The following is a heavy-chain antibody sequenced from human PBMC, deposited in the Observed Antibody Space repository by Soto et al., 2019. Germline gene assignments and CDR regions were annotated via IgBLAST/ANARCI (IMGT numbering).Heavy chain of an antibody. Sequence: SLRLSCAASGFTFSNAWMNWVRQAPGKGLEWVSAISGSGGSTYYADSVKGRFTISRDNSKNTLYLQMNSLRAEDTAVYYCAKDGGYSYGYSPRYYYGMDVWGQGTTVTVSS. CDR1: GFTFSNAW. J-gene: IGHJ6*02. D-gene: IGHD5-18*01. CDR2: ISGSGGST. CDR3: AKDGGYSYGYSPRYYYGMDV. V-gene: IGHV3-23*01.